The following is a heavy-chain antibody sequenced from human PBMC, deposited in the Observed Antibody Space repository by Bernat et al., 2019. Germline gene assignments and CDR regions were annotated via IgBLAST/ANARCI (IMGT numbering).Heavy chain of an antibody. D-gene: IGHD2-15*01. CDR2: ISGSGGST. J-gene: IGHJ4*02. CDR3: AKDGYCSGGSCYSGTFDY. Sequence: EVQLLESGGGLVQPGGSLRLSCAASGFTFSSYAMSWVHQAPGKGLEWVSAISGSGGSTYYADSVKGRFTISRDNSKNTLYLQMNSLRAEDTAVYYCAKDGYCSGGSCYSGTFDYWGQGTLVTVSS. CDR1: GFTFSSYA. V-gene: IGHV3-23*01.